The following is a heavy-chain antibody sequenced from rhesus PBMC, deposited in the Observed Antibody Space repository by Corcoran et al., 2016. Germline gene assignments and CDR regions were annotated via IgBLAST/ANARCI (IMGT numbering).Heavy chain of an antibody. CDR1: GGSISDDYY. D-gene: IGHD3-9*01. CDR2: IYGSGGGT. J-gene: IGHJ4*01. Sequence: QVQLQESGPGLVKPSETLSLTCAVSGGSISDDYYWSWIRLPPGKGLAWIGYIYGSGGGTNYNPSLKNRVTISIDTSKNQFSLKLSAVTAADTAVYYCARDGYGYYFDYWGQGVLVTVSS. CDR3: ARDGYGYYFDY. V-gene: IGHV4-106*01.